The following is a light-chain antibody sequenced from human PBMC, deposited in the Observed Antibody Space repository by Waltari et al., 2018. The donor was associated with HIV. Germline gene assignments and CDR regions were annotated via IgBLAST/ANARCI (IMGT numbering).Light chain of an antibody. Sequence: DIQLTPSPSTLSVSVGDRVTITCRASESISTFLVWYQQKPGKAPRLLIFGASSLQNGVPSRFIGSGSGTDFTLTISSLQPDDFATYYCQHYRSSFRTFGQGTRVEMK. V-gene: IGKV1-5*03. CDR1: ESISTF. CDR3: QHYRSSFRT. CDR2: GAS. J-gene: IGKJ1*01.